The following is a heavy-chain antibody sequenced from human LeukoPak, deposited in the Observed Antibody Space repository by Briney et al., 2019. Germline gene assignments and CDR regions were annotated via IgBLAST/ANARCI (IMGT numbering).Heavy chain of an antibody. CDR3: ARGLAYNYDSSAYFLDY. J-gene: IGHJ4*01. V-gene: IGHV3-23*01. CDR2: ISGSGGGT. D-gene: IGHD3-22*01. Sequence: GGSLRLSCAASGFTFSSYAMSWVRQAPGKGLEWVSTISGSGGGTYYADSEKGRFTISRDNSKNTLYLQMNSLRAEDTAVYYCARGLAYNYDSSAYFLDYWGQGTLVTVSS. CDR1: GFTFSSYA.